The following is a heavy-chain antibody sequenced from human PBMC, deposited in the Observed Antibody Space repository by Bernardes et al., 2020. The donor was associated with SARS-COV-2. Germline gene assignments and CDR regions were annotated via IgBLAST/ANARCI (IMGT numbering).Heavy chain of an antibody. V-gene: IGHV4-34*01. J-gene: IGHJ6*02. Sequence: SETLSLTCAVYGGSFSGYYWSWIRQPPGKGLEWIGEINHSGSTNYNPSLKSRVTISVDTSKNQFSLKLSSVTAADTAVYYCARDGRPLYYYGSGSYYNAIPARGMDVWGQGTTVTVSS. CDR3: ARDGRPLYYYGSGSYYNAIPARGMDV. CDR2: INHSGST. CDR1: GGSFSGYY. D-gene: IGHD3-10*01.